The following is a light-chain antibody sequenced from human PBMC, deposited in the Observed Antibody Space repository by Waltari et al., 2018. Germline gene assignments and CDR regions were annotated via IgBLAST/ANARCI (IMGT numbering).Light chain of an antibody. CDR3: TSYTSSNTLV. CDR1: SGDVGGYNS. J-gene: IGLJ3*02. CDR2: EVS. V-gene: IGLV2-14*01. Sequence: QSALTQSASVSGSPGQSITISCTGTSGDVGGYNSVSWYQQHPGKAPKLMIYEVSNRHSGVSNRFSGSKSGNTASLTISGLQAEDEADYYCTSYTSSNTLVFGGGTKLTVL.